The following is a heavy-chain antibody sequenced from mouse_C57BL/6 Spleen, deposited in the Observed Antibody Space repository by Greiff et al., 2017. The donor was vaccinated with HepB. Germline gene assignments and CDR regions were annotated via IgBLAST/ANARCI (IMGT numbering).Heavy chain of an antibody. Sequence: VQLVESGAELVRPGTSVKVSCKASGYAFTNYLIEWVKQRPGQGLEWIGVINPGSGGTNYNEKFKGKATPTADKSSSTAYMQLSSLTSEDSAVYFCARHYYGSSSAWFAYWGQGTLVTVSA. CDR3: ARHYYGSSSAWFAY. V-gene: IGHV1-54*01. D-gene: IGHD1-1*01. J-gene: IGHJ3*01. CDR1: GYAFTNYL. CDR2: INPGSGGT.